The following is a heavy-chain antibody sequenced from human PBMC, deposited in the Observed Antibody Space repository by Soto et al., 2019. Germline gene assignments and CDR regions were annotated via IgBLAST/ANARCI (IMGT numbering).Heavy chain of an antibody. CDR2: INSDGSTT. J-gene: IGHJ4*02. V-gene: IGHV3-74*01. D-gene: IGHD5-18*01. CDR3: ARVNPGYSYVNY. CDR1: GFTFSSHW. Sequence: EVQLVESGGGLVQPEGSLRLSCAASGFTFSSHWMLWVRQAPGKGLVWVSRINSDGSTTSYADSVKGRFTISRDNAKNTLYLQMNSLRAEDTAVYYCARVNPGYSYVNYWGQGTLVTGSS.